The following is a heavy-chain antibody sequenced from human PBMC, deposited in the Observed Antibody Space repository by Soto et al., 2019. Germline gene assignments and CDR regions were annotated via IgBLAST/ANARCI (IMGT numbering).Heavy chain of an antibody. V-gene: IGHV3-33*01. Sequence: GGSLRLSCAASGFTFSSYGMHWVRQAPGKGLEWVAVIWYDGSNKYYADSVKGRFTISRDNSKNTLYLQMNSLRAEDTAVYYCARGWQQLNWFDPWGQGTLVTVSS. J-gene: IGHJ5*02. D-gene: IGHD6-13*01. CDR2: IWYDGSNK. CDR3: ARGWQQLNWFDP. CDR1: GFTFSSYG.